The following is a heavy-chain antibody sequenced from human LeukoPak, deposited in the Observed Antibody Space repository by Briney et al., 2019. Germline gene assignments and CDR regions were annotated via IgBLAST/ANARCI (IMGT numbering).Heavy chain of an antibody. Sequence: ASVEVSCKASGYTFTGYFMNWERQAPGQGLEWMGWISGYDGNTNYAQKLRGRVTMTTDTSTSTAYMDLRSLRSDDTALYYCARTVTTSSYYFDYWGQGTLVTVSS. CDR3: ARTVTTSSYYFDY. D-gene: IGHD4-17*01. CDR1: GYTFTGYF. V-gene: IGHV1-18*04. J-gene: IGHJ4*02. CDR2: ISGYDGNT.